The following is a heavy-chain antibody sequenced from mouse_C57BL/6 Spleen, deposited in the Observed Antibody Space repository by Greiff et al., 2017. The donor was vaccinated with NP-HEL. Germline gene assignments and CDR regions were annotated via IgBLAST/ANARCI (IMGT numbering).Heavy chain of an antibody. Sequence: QVQLQQPGAELVKPGASVKLSCKASGYTFTSYWMHWVKQRPGQGLEWIGMIHPNSGSTNYNEKFKSKATLTVDKSSSTAYMQLSSLTSEDSAVYYCARGGYYDYDGGVYYAMDYGGQGTSVTVSS. D-gene: IGHD2-4*01. CDR3: ARGGYYDYDGGVYYAMDY. CDR2: IHPNSGST. CDR1: GYTFTSYW. V-gene: IGHV1-64*01. J-gene: IGHJ4*01.